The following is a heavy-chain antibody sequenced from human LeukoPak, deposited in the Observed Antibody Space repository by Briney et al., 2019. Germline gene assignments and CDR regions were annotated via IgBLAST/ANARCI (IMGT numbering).Heavy chain of an antibody. CDR1: RFTFSSFG. D-gene: IGHD6-19*01. J-gene: IGHJ4*02. V-gene: IGHV3-30*18. CDR3: AKQGGGRGWYLSY. CDR2: ISYDGRNK. Sequence: GGSLRLSCAASRFTFSSFGMHWVRQAPGKGLEWVAVISYDGRNKYYADSVKGRFTISRDNSKNTLYLQMNSLRAEDTAVYYCAKQGGGRGWYLSYWGQGTLVTVSS.